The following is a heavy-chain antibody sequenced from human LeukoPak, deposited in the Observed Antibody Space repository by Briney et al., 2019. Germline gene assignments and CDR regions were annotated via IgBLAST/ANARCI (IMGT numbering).Heavy chain of an antibody. CDR3: AKGGDLGVFDY. CDR2: ISSSSSYI. Sequence: GGSLRLSCAASGFTFSSYWMSWVRQAPGKGLEWVSSISSSSSYIYYADSVKGRFTISRDNSKNTLYLQTNSLRAEDTAVYYCAKGGDLGVFDYWGQGTLATVSS. D-gene: IGHD2-21*02. J-gene: IGHJ4*02. V-gene: IGHV3-21*01. CDR1: GFTFSSYW.